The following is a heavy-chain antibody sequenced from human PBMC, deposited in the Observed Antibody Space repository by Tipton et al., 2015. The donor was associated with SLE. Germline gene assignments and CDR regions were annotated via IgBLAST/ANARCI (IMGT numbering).Heavy chain of an antibody. CDR2: IYYSGST. CDR3: ARSRSAAGDYDAFDI. Sequence: TLSLTCTVSGGSISSSSYYWGWIRQPPGKGLEWIGSIYYSGSTYYNPSLKSRVTTSVDTSKNQFSLKLSSVTAADTAVYYCARSRSAAGDYDAFDIWGQGTMVTVSS. D-gene: IGHD2-2*01. CDR1: GGSISSSSYY. J-gene: IGHJ3*02. V-gene: IGHV4-39*01.